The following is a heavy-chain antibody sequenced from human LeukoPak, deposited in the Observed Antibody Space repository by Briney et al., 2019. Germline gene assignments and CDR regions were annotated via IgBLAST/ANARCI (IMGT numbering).Heavy chain of an antibody. CDR1: GFTFSSYW. J-gene: IGHJ4*02. V-gene: IGHV3-74*01. Sequence: GGSLRLSCAASGFTFSSYWMHWVRQVSRKGLVWVSRINSDGSSTSYADSVKGRFTISRDNAKNTLYLQMNSLRAEDTAVYYCAKDRAYYSDSSGYYLVRAYDYWGQGTLVTVSS. CDR3: AKDRAYYSDSSGYYLVRAYDY. D-gene: IGHD3-22*01. CDR2: INSDGSST.